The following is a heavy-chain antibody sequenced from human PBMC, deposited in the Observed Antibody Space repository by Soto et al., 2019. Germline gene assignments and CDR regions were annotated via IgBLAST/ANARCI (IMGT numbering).Heavy chain of an antibody. CDR1: GFTFSSYG. V-gene: IGHV3-33*01. CDR2: IWYDGSNK. CDR3: ARAVLYYGMDV. D-gene: IGHD6-6*01. J-gene: IGHJ6*02. Sequence: QVQLVESGGGVVQPGRSLRLSCAASGFTFSSYGMHWVRQAPGKGLEWVAVIWYDGSNKYYADSVKGRFTISRDNSKNTLYLQMTSLRAEDTAVYYCARAVLYYGMDVWGQGTTVTVSS.